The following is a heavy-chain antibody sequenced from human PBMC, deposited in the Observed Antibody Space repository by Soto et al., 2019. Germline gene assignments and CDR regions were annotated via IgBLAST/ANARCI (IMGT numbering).Heavy chain of an antibody. CDR2: IYYSGST. CDR3: ARTIVVVPAAMRGNGFDP. J-gene: IGHJ5*02. D-gene: IGHD2-2*01. CDR1: GGSISSYY. V-gene: IGHV4-59*08. Sequence: SETLSLTCTVSGGSISSYYWSWIRQPPGKGLEWIGYIYYSGSTNYNPSLKSRVTISVDTSKNQFSLKLSSVTAADTAVYYCARTIVVVPAAMRGNGFDPWGQGTLVTVSS.